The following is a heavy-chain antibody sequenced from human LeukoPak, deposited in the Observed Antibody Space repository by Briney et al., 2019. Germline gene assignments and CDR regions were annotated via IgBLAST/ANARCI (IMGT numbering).Heavy chain of an antibody. CDR1: GYSFTTYW. V-gene: IGHV5-51*01. CDR2: IYPGDSDT. J-gene: IGHJ4*02. CDR3: ARQGYSTSWPDFDY. Sequence: GESLKISCKGSGYSFTTYWIGWLRQMPGKGLEWMGIIYPGDSDTRYSPSFQGQVTISADKSITTAYLQWSSLKASDTAIYYCARQGYSTSWPDFDYWGQGTLVTVSS. D-gene: IGHD6-13*01.